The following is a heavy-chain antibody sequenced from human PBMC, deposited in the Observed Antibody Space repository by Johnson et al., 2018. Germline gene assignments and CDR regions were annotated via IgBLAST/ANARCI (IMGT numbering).Heavy chain of an antibody. CDR3: ARDLSEAFGI. CDR1: GGSISSYY. CDR2: IYYSGST. Sequence: QVQLQESGPGLVKPSETLSLTCTVSGGSISSYYWSWIRQPPGKGLEWIGYIYYSGSTNYNPSLKSRVAITVDTSKNQFSLKLSSVTAADPAVYDCARDLSEAFGIWGQGTMVTVSS. V-gene: IGHV4-59*01. D-gene: IGHD1-14*01. J-gene: IGHJ3*02.